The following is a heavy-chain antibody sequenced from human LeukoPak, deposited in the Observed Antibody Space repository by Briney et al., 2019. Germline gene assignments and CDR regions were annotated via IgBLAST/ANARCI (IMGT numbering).Heavy chain of an antibody. CDR1: GGSISSYY. D-gene: IGHD3-22*01. CDR2: IYYGGST. Sequence: SETLSLTCTVSGGSISSYYWSWIRQPPGKGLEWIGYIYYGGSTNYNPSLKSRVTISVDTSKNQFSLKLSSVTAADTAVYYCARGSSEAGAFDIWGQGTMVTVSS. V-gene: IGHV4-59*01. CDR3: ARGSSEAGAFDI. J-gene: IGHJ3*02.